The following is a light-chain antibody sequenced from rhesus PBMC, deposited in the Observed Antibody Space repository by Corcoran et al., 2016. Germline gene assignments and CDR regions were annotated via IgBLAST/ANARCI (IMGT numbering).Light chain of an antibody. J-gene: IGKJ4*01. CDR1: QGISSY. CDR3: QQHNSHPLT. Sequence: DIQMTQSPSSLSASVGDTVTITCRASQGISSYLNWFQQKPGKAPKLLIYAASSLKSGVPSRFSGHGSGTDFTLTISSLQPEDFAAYYCQQHNSHPLTFGGGTKVELK. V-gene: IGKV1-28*03. CDR2: AAS.